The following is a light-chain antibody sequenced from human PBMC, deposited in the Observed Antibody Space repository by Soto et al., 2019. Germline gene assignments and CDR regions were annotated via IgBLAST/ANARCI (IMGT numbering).Light chain of an antibody. J-gene: IGKJ1*01. CDR1: QSVDIN. CDR2: GAS. V-gene: IGKV3-15*01. Sequence: IVPAQSPATLSLSPGERVTLSCRASQSVDINLAWYQQKPGQAPRLLIYGASTRATDMPGRFSGRGSGTEFTLTISSLQSEDYAVYYCQQYRNWPRTFGQGTKVDIK. CDR3: QQYRNWPRT.